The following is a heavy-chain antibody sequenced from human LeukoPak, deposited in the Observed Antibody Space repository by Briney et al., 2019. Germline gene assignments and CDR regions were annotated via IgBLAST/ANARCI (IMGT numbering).Heavy chain of an antibody. CDR1: GGSISSYY. CDR3: AHSVVATNLDY. CDR2: IYYSGST. D-gene: IGHD2-15*01. V-gene: IGHV4-59*01. Sequence: SETLSLTCTVSGGSISSYYWSWIRQPPGKGLEWIGYIYYSGSTNYNPSLKSRVTISVDTSKNQFSRKLSSVTAADTAVYYCAHSVVATNLDYWGQGTLVTVSS. J-gene: IGHJ4*02.